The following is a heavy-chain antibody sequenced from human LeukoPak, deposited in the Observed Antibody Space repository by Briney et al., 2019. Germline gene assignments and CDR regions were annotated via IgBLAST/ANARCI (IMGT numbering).Heavy chain of an antibody. J-gene: IGHJ6*02. V-gene: IGHV3-30*18. D-gene: IGHD1-26*01. CDR2: ISYDGSNK. Sequence: KPGGSLRLSCAASGFTFSSYSMNWVRQAPGKGLEWVAVISYDGSNKYYADSVKGRFTISRDNSKNTLYLQMNSLRAEDTAVYYCAKGSGSYDYYYYYGMDVWGQGTTVTVSS. CDR3: AKGSGSYDYYYYYGMDV. CDR1: GFTFSSYS.